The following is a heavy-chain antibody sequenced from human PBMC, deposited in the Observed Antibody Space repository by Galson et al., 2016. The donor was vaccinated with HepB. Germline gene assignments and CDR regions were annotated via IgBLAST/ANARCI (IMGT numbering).Heavy chain of an antibody. CDR1: GFTFSNYA. CDR2: ISSEGSNK. D-gene: IGHD2-21*02. Sequence: SLRLSFAASGFTFSNYAMHWVRQAPGKGLEWVAVISSEGSNKYYADSVKGRFTISRDNSKNTLYLLMNSLRAEDTTVYYCARAGYCGGDCYSGSADYWGQGVLVTVSS. J-gene: IGHJ4*02. CDR3: ARAGYCGGDCYSGSADY. V-gene: IGHV3-30*04.